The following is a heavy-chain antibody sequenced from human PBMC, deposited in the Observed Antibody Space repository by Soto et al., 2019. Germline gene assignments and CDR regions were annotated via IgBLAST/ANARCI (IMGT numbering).Heavy chain of an antibody. V-gene: IGHV4-34*01. CDR3: ARGHKGTLPLYISSWDSPKVAFDI. J-gene: IGHJ3*02. D-gene: IGHD6-13*01. CDR1: GGSFSGYY. Sequence: QVQLQQWGAGLLKPSETLSLTCAVYGGSFSGYYWSWIRQPPGKGLEWIGEINHSGSTNYNPSLKSRVNISVDTSKNQFSLKLSSVTAADTAVYYCARGHKGTLPLYISSWDSPKVAFDIWGQGTMVNVSS. CDR2: INHSGST.